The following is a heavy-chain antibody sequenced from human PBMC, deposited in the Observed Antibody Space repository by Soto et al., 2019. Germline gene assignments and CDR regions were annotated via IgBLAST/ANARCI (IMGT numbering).Heavy chain of an antibody. D-gene: IGHD5-18*01. CDR3: ARDEMAGYSYVGWFDP. CDR1: GYTFTSYG. Sequence: EASVKVSCKASGYTFTSYGISWVRQAPGQGLEWMGWISAYNGTANYARKFQGRVTITADESTSTAYMELSSLRSEDTAVYYCARDEMAGYSYVGWFDPWGQGTLVTVSS. CDR2: ISAYNGTA. V-gene: IGHV1-18*01. J-gene: IGHJ5*02.